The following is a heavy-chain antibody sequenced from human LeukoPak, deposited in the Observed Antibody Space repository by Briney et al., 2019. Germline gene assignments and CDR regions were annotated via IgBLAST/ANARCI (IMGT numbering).Heavy chain of an antibody. CDR3: ARRAGAYSHPYDY. CDR1: GFTFTNYW. J-gene: IGHJ4*02. V-gene: IGHV3-7*03. D-gene: IGHD4/OR15-4a*01. Sequence: GGSLRLSCAASGFTFTNYWMSWVRQAPGKGLELVANIKQDRSEKYYVDSVKGRFTISRDNAKNSLYLQMNSLRAEDTAVYYCARRAGAYSHPYDYWGQGTLVTVSS. CDR2: IKQDRSEK.